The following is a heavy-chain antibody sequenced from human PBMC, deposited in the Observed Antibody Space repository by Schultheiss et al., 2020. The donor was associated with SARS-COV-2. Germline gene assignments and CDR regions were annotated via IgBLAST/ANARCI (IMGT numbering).Heavy chain of an antibody. V-gene: IGHV4-34*01. D-gene: IGHD2-15*01. CDR3: ARVTGYCSGGSCYWFDP. J-gene: IGHJ5*02. CDR1: GGSFRGYY. CDR2: INHSGST. Sequence: SQTLSLTCAVYGGSFRGYYWSWIRQPPGKGLEWIGEINHSGSTNYNPSLKSRVTISVDTSKNQFSLKLSSVTAADTGVYYCARVTGYCSGGSCYWFDPWGQGTLVTVSS.